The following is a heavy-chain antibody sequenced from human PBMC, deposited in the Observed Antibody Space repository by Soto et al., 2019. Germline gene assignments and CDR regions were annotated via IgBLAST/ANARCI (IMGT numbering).Heavy chain of an antibody. CDR1: GGSISSYY. V-gene: IGHV4-59*01. J-gene: IGHJ4*02. CDR2: IYYSGST. D-gene: IGHD3-22*01. Sequence: SETLSLTCTVSGGSISSYYWSWIRQPPGKGLEWIGYIYYSGSTNYNPSLKSRVTISVDTSKNQFSLKLSFVTAADTAVYYCARDGSLYYYDSSGPFDYWGQGTLVTVSS. CDR3: ARDGSLYYYDSSGPFDY.